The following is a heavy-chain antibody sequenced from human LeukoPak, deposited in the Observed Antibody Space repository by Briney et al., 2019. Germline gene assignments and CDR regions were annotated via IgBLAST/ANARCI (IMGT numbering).Heavy chain of an antibody. CDR3: ARGYFDWSPPDY. D-gene: IGHD3-9*01. CDR1: GGTFSSYA. J-gene: IGHJ4*02. CDR2: ITPIFGTA. V-gene: IGHV1-69*13. Sequence: ASVKVSCKASGGTFSSYAISWVRQAPGQGLEWMGGITPIFGTANYAQKFQGRVTITADESTSTAYMELSSLRSEDTAVYYCARGYFDWSPPDYWGQGTLVTVSS.